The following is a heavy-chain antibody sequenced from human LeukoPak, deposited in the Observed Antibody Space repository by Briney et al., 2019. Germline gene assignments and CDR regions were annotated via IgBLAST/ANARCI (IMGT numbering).Heavy chain of an antibody. CDR1: GFTFSSYE. V-gene: IGHV3-48*03. J-gene: IGHJ6*03. D-gene: IGHD2-21*02. Sequence: PGGSLRLSCAASGFTFSSYEMNWVRQAPGKGLEWVSYISSSGSTIYYADSVKGRFTISRDNAKNSLYLQMNSLRAEDTAVYYCARALAYCGGDCYYYYYYMDVWGKGTTVTVSS. CDR3: ARALAYCGGDCYYYYYYMDV. CDR2: ISSSGSTI.